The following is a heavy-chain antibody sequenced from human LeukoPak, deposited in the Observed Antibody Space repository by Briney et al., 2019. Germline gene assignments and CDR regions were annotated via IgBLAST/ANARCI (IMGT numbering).Heavy chain of an antibody. J-gene: IGHJ6*03. D-gene: IGHD1-26*01. CDR1: GGSFSGYY. CDR2: INHSGST. V-gene: IGHV4-34*01. Sequence: SETLSLTCAVYGGSFSGYYWSWIRQPPGEGLEWIGEINHSGSTNYNPSLKGRVTISVDTSKNQFSLKLSSVTAADTAVYYCARLSYRGAGYYMDVWGKGTTVTISS. CDR3: ARLSYRGAGYYMDV.